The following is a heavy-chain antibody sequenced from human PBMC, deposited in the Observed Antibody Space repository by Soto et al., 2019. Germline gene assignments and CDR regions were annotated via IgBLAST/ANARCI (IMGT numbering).Heavy chain of an antibody. V-gene: IGHV1-8*01. CDR3: AGEKVGTTGIDF. D-gene: IGHD1-26*01. CDR2: MNPKSGNT. Sequence: QAQLVQSGAEVKKPGASVKVSCKASGYTFTGYDINWVRQATGQGLEWMGWMNPKSGNTGYAQNFQGTVTTPRANPIPTAYMELTSLRDDDSAVYYCAGEKVGTTGIDFWGQGTLVTVSS. J-gene: IGHJ4*02. CDR1: GYTFTGYD.